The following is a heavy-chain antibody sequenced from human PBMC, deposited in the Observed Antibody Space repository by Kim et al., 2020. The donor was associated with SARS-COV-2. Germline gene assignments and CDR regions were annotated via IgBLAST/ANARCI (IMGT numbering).Heavy chain of an antibody. CDR1: GYTLTELS. D-gene: IGHD3-22*01. CDR2: FDPEDGET. J-gene: IGHJ4*02. Sequence: ASVKVSCKVSGYTLTELSMHWVRQAPGKGLEWMGGFDPEDGETIYAQKFQGRVTMTEDTSTDTAYMELSSLRSEDTAMYYCASYYYDSSGYYYWGQGTLVTVSS. V-gene: IGHV1-24*01. CDR3: ASYYYDSSGYYY.